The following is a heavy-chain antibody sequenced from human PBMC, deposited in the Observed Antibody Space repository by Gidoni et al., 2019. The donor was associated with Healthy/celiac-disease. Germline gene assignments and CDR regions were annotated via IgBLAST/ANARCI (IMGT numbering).Heavy chain of an antibody. V-gene: IGHV3-23*01. Sequence: EVQLLESGGGLVQPGGSLRLSCSAPGFTVSSYAMSWVRQAPGQGREWVAAIRGSGGSTYYADSVKGRFTISRDKSKNTLYLQMNSLRAEDTAVYYCAKDSLGEQWLVPTHYWGQGTLVTVSS. CDR3: AKDSLGEQWLVPTHY. D-gene: IGHD6-19*01. J-gene: IGHJ4*02. CDR2: IRGSGGST. CDR1: GFTVSSYA.